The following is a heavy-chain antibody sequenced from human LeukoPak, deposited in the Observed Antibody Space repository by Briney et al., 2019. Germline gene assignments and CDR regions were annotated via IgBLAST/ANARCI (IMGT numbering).Heavy chain of an antibody. Sequence: GGSLRLSCTASGFTFGDYAMSWFRQAPGKGLEWVGFIRSKAYGGTTEYAASVKGRFTISRDDSKSIAYLQMNSLKTEDTAVYYCTSSLYESWELPWRYYGMDVWGQGTTVTVSS. D-gene: IGHD1-26*01. J-gene: IGHJ6*02. CDR3: TSSLYESWELPWRYYGMDV. V-gene: IGHV3-49*03. CDR2: IRSKAYGGTT. CDR1: GFTFGDYA.